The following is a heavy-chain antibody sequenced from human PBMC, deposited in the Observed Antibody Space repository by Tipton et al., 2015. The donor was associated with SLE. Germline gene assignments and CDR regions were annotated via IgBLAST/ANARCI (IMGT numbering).Heavy chain of an antibody. J-gene: IGHJ5*02. CDR1: GGSISNYF. D-gene: IGHD4-23*01. CDR3: ARHLAVVAPPGFDP. V-gene: IGHV4-59*08. Sequence: TLSLTCTVSGGSISNYFWSWIRQPPGKGLEWLGHIYYTGSTKYSPSLKSRVTISRDTSKHQLSLIPSSVTVADTAVDYCARHLAVVAPPGFDPWGQGTLVTVSS. CDR2: IYYTGST.